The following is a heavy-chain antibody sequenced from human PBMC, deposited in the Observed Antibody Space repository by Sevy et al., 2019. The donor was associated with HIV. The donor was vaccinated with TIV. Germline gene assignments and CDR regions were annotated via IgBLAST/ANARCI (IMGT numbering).Heavy chain of an antibody. CDR1: GFTFSDYY. J-gene: IGHJ4*02. CDR3: ARDFVAGNYCDY. Sequence: GGSLRLSCAASGFTFSDYYMSWIRQAPGKGLEWISYISSSGTVRDYVDSVKGRFTISRDNAKNSLYLQMNSLRADDTAMYYCARDFVAGNYCDYWGQGTLVTVSS. CDR2: ISSSGTVR. V-gene: IGHV3-11*01. D-gene: IGHD6-19*01.